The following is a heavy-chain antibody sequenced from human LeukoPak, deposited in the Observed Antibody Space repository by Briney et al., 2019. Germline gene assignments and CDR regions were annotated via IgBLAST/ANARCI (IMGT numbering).Heavy chain of an antibody. J-gene: IGHJ3*02. V-gene: IGHV3-9*01. CDR2: ISWNSGSI. CDR1: GFTFDDYA. Sequence: GRSLRLSCAASGFTFDDYAMHWVRQAPGKGLEWVSGISWNSGSIGYADSVKGRFTISRDNAKNSLYLQMNSLRAEDTALYYCVQEGPRGLAFDIWGQGTKVTVSS. CDR3: VQEGPRGLAFDI.